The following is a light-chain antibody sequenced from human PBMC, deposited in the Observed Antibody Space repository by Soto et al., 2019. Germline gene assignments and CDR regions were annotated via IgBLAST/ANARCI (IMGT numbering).Light chain of an antibody. CDR1: TPNIRDKT. J-gene: IGLJ1*01. CDR3: ASWDDSLNGHV. CDR2: VND. V-gene: IGLV1-44*01. Sequence: QSVLTQPPPPSVTPGQRVTISCSSSTPNIRDKTVGWYQHLPGSAPKVLIYVNDQRPSGVPDRFSGSRSGTSASLTISGLQSEDEADYYCASWDDSLNGHVFGTGTKVTV.